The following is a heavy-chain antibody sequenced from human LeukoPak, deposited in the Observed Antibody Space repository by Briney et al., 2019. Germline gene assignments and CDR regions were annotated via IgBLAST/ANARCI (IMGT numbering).Heavy chain of an antibody. D-gene: IGHD1-14*01. CDR3: ARGVEPLAANTLAY. V-gene: IGHV3-53*01. CDR1: GFTFRNYG. Sequence: TGGSLRLSCAASGFTFRNYGMSWVRQAPGKGLEWVSVLYSDGNTKYADSVQGRFTISRDNSKNTLYLEMNSLSPDDTAVYYCARGVEPLAANTLAYWGQGTLVTVSS. J-gene: IGHJ4*02. CDR2: LYSDGNT.